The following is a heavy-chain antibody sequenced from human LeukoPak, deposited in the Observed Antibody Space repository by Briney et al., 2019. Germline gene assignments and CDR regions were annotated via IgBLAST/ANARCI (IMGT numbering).Heavy chain of an antibody. CDR3: ASGNGYYPY. D-gene: IGHD3-22*01. Sequence: GGSLRLSCALSGLTFGTHAVHWVRQAPGKGLEYVSSISINGDNAYYANSVKGRFTISRDNSKNTVYLQIGNLRPEDMAVYYCASGNGYYPYWGQGTRVTVSS. CDR1: GLTFGTHA. J-gene: IGHJ4*02. V-gene: IGHV3-64*01. CDR2: ISINGDNA.